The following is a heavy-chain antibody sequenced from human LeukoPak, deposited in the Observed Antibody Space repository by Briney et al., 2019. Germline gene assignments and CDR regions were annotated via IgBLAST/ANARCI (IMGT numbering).Heavy chain of an antibody. V-gene: IGHV3-74*01. CDR3: ARESFPVYDSSGYPEAFDI. J-gene: IGHJ3*02. CDR1: GFTFSTYW. Sequence: GGSLRLSCAASGFTFSTYWMHWVRQTPGKGLVWVSHIDSDGSRTNYGDSVKGRFTISRDNAKNSLYLQMNSLRDEDTAVYYCARESFPVYDSSGYPEAFDIWGQGTMVTVSS. CDR2: IDSDGSRT. D-gene: IGHD3-22*01.